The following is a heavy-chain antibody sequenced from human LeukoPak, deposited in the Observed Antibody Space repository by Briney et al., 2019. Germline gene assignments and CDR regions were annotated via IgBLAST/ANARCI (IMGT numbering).Heavy chain of an antibody. CDR2: IRSRSTYT. Sequence: PGGSLRLSCAASGFPFSTYNINWVRQAPGKGLEWVSLIRSRSTYTYYADSVKGRFTISRDDAKNSLYLQMNNLRAEDTAVYYCASAGGDPSNAFGASDIWGQGTMVTVSS. CDR1: GFPFSTYN. J-gene: IGHJ3*02. CDR3: ASAGGDPSNAFGASDI. D-gene: IGHD2-8*01. V-gene: IGHV3-21*01.